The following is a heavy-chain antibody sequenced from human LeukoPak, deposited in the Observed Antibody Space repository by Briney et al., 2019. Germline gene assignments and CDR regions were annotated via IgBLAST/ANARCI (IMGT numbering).Heavy chain of an antibody. CDR3: ARGWFGFRHNSYADDNAFDI. CDR1: GGSFSGYY. D-gene: IGHD5-18*01. Sequence: SETLSLTCAVYGGSFSGYYWSWIRQVPGKGLEWIGEINQSGRTNYNPSLKSRVTISVDTSKNQISLKLSFVTATDTAVYYCARGWFGFRHNSYADDNAFDIWGQGTMVTVSS. CDR2: INQSGRT. V-gene: IGHV4-34*01. J-gene: IGHJ3*02.